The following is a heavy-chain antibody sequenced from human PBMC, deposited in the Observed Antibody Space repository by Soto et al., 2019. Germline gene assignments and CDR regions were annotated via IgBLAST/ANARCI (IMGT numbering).Heavy chain of an antibody. CDR1: GGSFTSNNL. CDR2: IYRTGST. D-gene: IGHD1-7*01. V-gene: IGHV4-4*02. J-gene: IGHJ4*02. Sequence: PSETLSLTCPVSGGSFTSNNLWTWVRQPPGQGLEWIGEIYRTGSTNYNPSLKSRVTISLDKSENQFSLKVTSLTAADTAVYYCASRDPGTSVDYWGQGTLVTVSS. CDR3: ASRDPGTSVDY.